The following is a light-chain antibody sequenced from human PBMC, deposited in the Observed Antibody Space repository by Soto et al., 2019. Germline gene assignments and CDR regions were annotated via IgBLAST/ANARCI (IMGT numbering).Light chain of an antibody. CDR2: WAS. Sequence: DFVLTQSPDSLVVSLGDRATINCKSSRGLYLRTNKKNYLAWYQQKPGQAPRLLLYWASTRESGVPDRFSGSGSGTNFNLTISALQAEDAAVYYCQQFFSDVTFGQGTKVEIK. V-gene: IGKV4-1*01. J-gene: IGKJ1*01. CDR3: QQFFSDVT. CDR1: RGLYLRTNKKNY.